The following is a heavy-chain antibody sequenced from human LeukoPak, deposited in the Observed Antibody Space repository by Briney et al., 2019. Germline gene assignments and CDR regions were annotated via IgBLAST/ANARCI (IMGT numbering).Heavy chain of an antibody. V-gene: IGHV4-39*01. Sequence: SETLSLTCTVSGGSISSSSYYWGWIRQPPGKGLEWIGSIYYSGSTYYNPSLKSRVTISVDTSKNQFSLKLSSVTAADTAVYYCAGSYTTENAFDIWGQGTMVTVPS. CDR3: AGSYTTENAFDI. D-gene: IGHD3-16*01. CDR1: GGSISSSSYY. J-gene: IGHJ3*02. CDR2: IYYSGST.